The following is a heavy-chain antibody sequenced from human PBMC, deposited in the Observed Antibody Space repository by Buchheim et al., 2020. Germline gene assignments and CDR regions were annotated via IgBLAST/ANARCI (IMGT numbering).Heavy chain of an antibody. D-gene: IGHD3-10*01. V-gene: IGHV3-66*01. CDR3: ARNPGAQNWA. J-gene: IGHJ5*02. CDR2: IYSGGST. Sequence: EVQLVESGGGLVQPGGSLRLSCEASGFTVGNNYLGWVRQPPGRGLEGVSLIYSGGSTEYADSVKGRFTISRDSSQNTLYLQMNSLRAEDTAVYYCARNPGAQNWAWGQGTL. CDR1: GFTVGNNY.